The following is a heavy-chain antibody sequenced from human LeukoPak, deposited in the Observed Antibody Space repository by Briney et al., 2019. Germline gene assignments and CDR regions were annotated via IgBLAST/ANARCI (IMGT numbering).Heavy chain of an antibody. Sequence: ASVKVSCKASGYTFTSYAMHWVRQAPGQRLEWMGWINAGNGNTKYSQKFQGRVTITRDTSASTAYMELSSLRSEDTAVYYCASSCYDFWSGRRSYYYGMDVWGQGTTVTVSS. CDR3: ASSCYDFWSGRRSYYYGMDV. D-gene: IGHD3-3*01. J-gene: IGHJ6*02. CDR2: INAGNGNT. V-gene: IGHV1-3*01. CDR1: GYTFTSYA.